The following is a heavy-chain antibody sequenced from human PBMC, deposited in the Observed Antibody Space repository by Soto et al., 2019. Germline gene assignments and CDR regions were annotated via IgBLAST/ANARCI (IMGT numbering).Heavy chain of an antibody. V-gene: IGHV4-34*01. CDR1: GGSFSGYY. D-gene: IGHD2-15*01. Sequence: SETLSLTCAVYGGSFSGYYWSWIRQPPGKGLEWIGEINHSGSTNYNPSLKSRVTISVDTSKNQFSLKLSSVTAADTAVYYCARGFPNCSGGSCLMYYFDYWGQGTLVTVSS. J-gene: IGHJ4*02. CDR3: ARGFPNCSGGSCLMYYFDY. CDR2: INHSGST.